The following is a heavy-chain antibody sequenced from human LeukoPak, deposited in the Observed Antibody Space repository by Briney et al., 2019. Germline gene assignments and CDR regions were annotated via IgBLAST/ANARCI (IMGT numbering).Heavy chain of an antibody. Sequence: SETLSLTCTVSGGSITGYHWSWLRQPPGKGLEWIGYIYSGEATNYKPSLKSRVTISADTSKNQFSLKLTSVTAADTAIYYCARRNNFDIWGQGTMVTVSS. V-gene: IGHV4-4*08. D-gene: IGHD2/OR15-2a*01. CDR1: GGSITGYH. CDR2: IYSGEAT. CDR3: ARRNNFDI. J-gene: IGHJ3*02.